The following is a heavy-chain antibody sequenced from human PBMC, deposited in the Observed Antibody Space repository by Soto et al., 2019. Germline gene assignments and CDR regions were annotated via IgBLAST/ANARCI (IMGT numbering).Heavy chain of an antibody. CDR3: ARVLELITTIIAIDY. CDR2: ISAYNGNT. D-gene: IGHD3-22*01. Sequence: RASVKVSCKASRDTFSGYGLSWVRQAPGQGLEWMGWISAYNGNTNYAQKLQGRVTMTTDTSTSTASMELRSLRSDDTAVYYCARVLELITTIIAIDYWGQGTPVTVSS. J-gene: IGHJ4*02. CDR1: RDTFSGYG. V-gene: IGHV1-18*04.